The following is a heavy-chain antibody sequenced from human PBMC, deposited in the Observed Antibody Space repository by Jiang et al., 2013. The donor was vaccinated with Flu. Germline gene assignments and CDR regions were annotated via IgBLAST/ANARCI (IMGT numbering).Heavy chain of an antibody. CDR1: GGTFSSYA. V-gene: IGHV1-69*01. Sequence: CKASGGTFSSYAISWVRQAPGQGLEWMGGIIPIFGTANYAQKFQGRVTITADESTSTAYMELSSLRSEDTAVYYCAANIRLAAAGGRHYYYYYYMDVWGKGTTVTVSS. D-gene: IGHD6-13*01. J-gene: IGHJ6*03. CDR2: IIPIFGTA. CDR3: AANIRLAAAGGRHYYYYYYMDV.